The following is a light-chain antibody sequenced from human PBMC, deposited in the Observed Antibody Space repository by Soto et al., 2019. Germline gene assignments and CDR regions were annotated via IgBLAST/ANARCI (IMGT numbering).Light chain of an antibody. J-gene: IGKJ1*01. CDR1: QSVSSN. CDR2: DAS. V-gene: IGKV3-11*01. Sequence: IVLTQSPATLSLSPGERATLSCRASQSVSSNLAWYQQKPGQAPRLLIYDASNRATGIPARFSGSGSGTDFTLTISSLDPEDFAVYYCQQRSNWPPTFGQGTKVDIK. CDR3: QQRSNWPPT.